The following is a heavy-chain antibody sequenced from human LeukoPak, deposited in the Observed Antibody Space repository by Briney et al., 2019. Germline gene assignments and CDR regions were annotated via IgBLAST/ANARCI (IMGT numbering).Heavy chain of an antibody. CDR2: IRSKANSYAT. V-gene: IGHV3-73*01. Sequence: GGSLRLSCAASGFTFSGSAMHWVRQASGKGLEWVGRIRSKANSYATAYAASVKGRFTISRDDSKNTLYLQMNSLRAEDTAVYYCANIPPGSMVVVVPAAHLLYWGQGTLVTVSS. D-gene: IGHD2-2*01. J-gene: IGHJ4*02. CDR3: ANIPPGSMVVVVPAAHLLY. CDR1: GFTFSGSA.